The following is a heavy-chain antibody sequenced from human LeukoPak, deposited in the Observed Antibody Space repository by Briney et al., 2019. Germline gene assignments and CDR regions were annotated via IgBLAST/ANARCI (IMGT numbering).Heavy chain of an antibody. CDR3: ARDTAMVTDPHFDY. CDR1: GFTFSSYW. Sequence: GGSLRLSCAASGFTFSSYWMSWVRQAPGKGLEWVANIKQDGSEKYYVDSVKGRFTISRDNAKNSLYLQMNSLRAEDTAVYYCARDTAMVTDPHFDYWGQGTLVTVSS. D-gene: IGHD5-18*01. J-gene: IGHJ4*02. V-gene: IGHV3-7*01. CDR2: IKQDGSEK.